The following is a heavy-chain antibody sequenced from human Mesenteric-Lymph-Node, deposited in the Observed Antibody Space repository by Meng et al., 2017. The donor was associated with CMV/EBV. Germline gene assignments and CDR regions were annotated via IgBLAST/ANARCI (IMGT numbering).Heavy chain of an antibody. V-gene: IGHV3-48*04. CDR1: AFTFSSYS. Sequence: GESLKISCAASAFTFSSYSMNWVRQAPGKGLEWVSYISSSSSTIYYADSVKGRFTISRDNAKNSLYLQMNSLRAEDTAVYYCARDSSSWYVAYYYYYGMDVWGQGTTVTVSS. CDR2: ISSSSSTI. J-gene: IGHJ6*02. D-gene: IGHD6-13*01. CDR3: ARDSSSWYVAYYYYYGMDV.